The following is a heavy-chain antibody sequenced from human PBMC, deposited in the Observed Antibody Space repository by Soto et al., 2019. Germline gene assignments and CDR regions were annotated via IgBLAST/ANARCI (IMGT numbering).Heavy chain of an antibody. V-gene: IGHV1-69*01. CDR1: GSTFSSYA. Sequence: ASVKVSCKASGSTFSSYASSWVRQAPGQGLEWMGGIIPIFGTANYAQKFQGRVTITADESTSTAYMELSSLRSEDTPVYYCAAGRGEAKIYYYGMDVWRQGTTVTVSS. J-gene: IGHJ6*02. CDR2: IIPIFGTA. D-gene: IGHD1-26*01. CDR3: AAGRGEAKIYYYGMDV.